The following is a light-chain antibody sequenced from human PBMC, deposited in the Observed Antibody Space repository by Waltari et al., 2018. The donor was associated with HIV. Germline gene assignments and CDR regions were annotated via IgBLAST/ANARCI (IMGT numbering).Light chain of an antibody. CDR3: CSYAGGITHVL. V-gene: IGLV2-23*02. J-gene: IGLJ2*01. Sequence: QSALTQPASVSGSPGQSITISCTGTSSDVGGYNYVSWYQQHPGKAPKLMIYDVSKRPSGVSNRFSGSKSGNTASLTISGLQAEDEADYHCCSYAGGITHVLFGGGTKLTVL. CDR1: SSDVGGYNY. CDR2: DVS.